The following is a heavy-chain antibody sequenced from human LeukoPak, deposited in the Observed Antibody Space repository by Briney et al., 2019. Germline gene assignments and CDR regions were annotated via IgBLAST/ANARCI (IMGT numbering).Heavy chain of an antibody. D-gene: IGHD4-11*01. CDR2: ISGSGGSGGNT. J-gene: IGHJ4*02. CDR3: ARAYSTSFDY. V-gene: IGHV3-23*01. Sequence: GGSLRLSCAASGFTFSSYGMSWVRQAPGKGLEWVSSISGSGGSGGNTHYADSVKGRFTISRDNAKNTLNLQMNSLRAEDTAVYYCARAYSTSFDYWGQGTLVTVSS. CDR1: GFTFSSYG.